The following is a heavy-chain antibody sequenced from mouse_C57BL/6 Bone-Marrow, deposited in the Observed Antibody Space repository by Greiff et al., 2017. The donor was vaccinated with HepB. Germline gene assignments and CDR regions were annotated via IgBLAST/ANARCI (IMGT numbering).Heavy chain of an antibody. CDR2: ICSGSSTI. Sequence: EVTLVESGGGLVKPGGSLKLFCAASGFTFRDYGMHWVRQAPEKGLEWVAYICSGSSTIYYADTVKGRFTISRDNAKNTLFLQMTSLRSEDTAMYYCARQLLRKGFDYWGQGTTLTVSS. J-gene: IGHJ2*01. V-gene: IGHV5-17*01. D-gene: IGHD1-1*01. CDR3: ARQLLRKGFDY. CDR1: GFTFRDYG.